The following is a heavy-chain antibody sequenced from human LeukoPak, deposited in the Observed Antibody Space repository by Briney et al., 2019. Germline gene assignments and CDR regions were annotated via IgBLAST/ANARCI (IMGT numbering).Heavy chain of an antibody. D-gene: IGHD4-17*01. CDR1: GGSFSGYY. V-gene: IGHV4-34*01. J-gene: IGHJ4*02. CDR2: INHSGST. CDR3: AIYGDYVVDYFDY. Sequence: SETLSLTCAVYGGSFSGYYWSWIRQPPGKGLEWIGEINHSGSTNYNPSLKSRVTISVDTSKNQFSLKLSSVTAADTAVYYCAIYGDYVVDYFDYWGQGTLVTVSS.